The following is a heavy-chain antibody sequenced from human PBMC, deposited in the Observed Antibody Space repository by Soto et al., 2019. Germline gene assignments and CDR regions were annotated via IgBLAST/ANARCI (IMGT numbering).Heavy chain of an antibody. CDR2: ISSHNGIT. CDR3: VASMTRPSRRYLLYP. J-gene: IGHJ5*02. V-gene: IGHV1-18*01. D-gene: IGHD2-15*01. CDR1: GYAFPSYG. Sequence: GASVKVSRKASGYAFPSYGINWVRQAPGEGLEWMGWISSHNGITNYAQNFKGRVTMSTDTSASTAFMDLRSLRSDGTAVYYSVASMTRPSRRYLLYP.